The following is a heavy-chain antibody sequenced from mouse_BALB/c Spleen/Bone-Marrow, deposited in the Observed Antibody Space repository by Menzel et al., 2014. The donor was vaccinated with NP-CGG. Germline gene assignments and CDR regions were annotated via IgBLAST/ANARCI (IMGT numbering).Heavy chain of an antibody. Sequence: QVQLKDSGAELAKPGASVKMSCKASGYTFTTYWMHWVKQRPGQGLEWIGYINPSTGYTEYNQKFKDMATLTADSSSSTAYMQLSSLTSEDSAVYYCANWAYYFDYWGQGTALTVSS. CDR1: GYTFTTYW. V-gene: IGHV1-7*01. CDR2: INPSTGYT. J-gene: IGHJ2*01. D-gene: IGHD4-1*01. CDR3: ANWAYYFDY.